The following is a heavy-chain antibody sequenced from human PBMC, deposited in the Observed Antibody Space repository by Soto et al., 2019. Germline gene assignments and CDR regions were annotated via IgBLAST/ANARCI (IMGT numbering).Heavy chain of an antibody. V-gene: IGHV3-7*05. CDR1: GFSFDDYW. CDR2: IEKDGGER. CDR3: AAGRGWTSDF. J-gene: IGHJ4*01. D-gene: IGHD3-3*01. Sequence: EVQLVESGGGLVQPGGSLRLSCVASGFSFDDYWMTWVRQAPGRGPEWVANIEKDGGERNYVDSVKGRFSVSRDNAKRSLFLQMDGLRAEDTAVYYCAAGRGWTSDFWGQGTHVIVSA.